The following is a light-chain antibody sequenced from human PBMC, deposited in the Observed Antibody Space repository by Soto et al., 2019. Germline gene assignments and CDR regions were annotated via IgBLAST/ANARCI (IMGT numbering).Light chain of an antibody. CDR1: QSVSSN. CDR2: GAS. V-gene: IGKV3-15*01. CDR3: QQYNNWPDT. J-gene: IGKJ4*01. Sequence: EIVMTQSPATLSVSPGERATLSCRASQSVSSNLAWYQQKPGQAPRLLIYGASTRATGIPARFSGSGSGTDFTLTISSLQSEDFAVYYCQQYNNWPDTFGGGTKV.